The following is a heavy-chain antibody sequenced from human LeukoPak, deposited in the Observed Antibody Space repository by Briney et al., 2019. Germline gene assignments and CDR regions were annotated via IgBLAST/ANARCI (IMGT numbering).Heavy chain of an antibody. D-gene: IGHD5-24*01. CDR2: IYYSGST. CDR1: GGSISSGDYY. Sequence: SQTLSLTCTVSGGSISSGDYYWSWIRQPPGKGLEWIGYIYYSGSTYYNPSLKSRVTISVDTSKNQFSLKLSSVTAADTAVYYCARHTAEKYNWFDRWGQGTLVTVSS. J-gene: IGHJ5*02. CDR3: ARHTAEKYNWFDR. V-gene: IGHV4-30-4*08.